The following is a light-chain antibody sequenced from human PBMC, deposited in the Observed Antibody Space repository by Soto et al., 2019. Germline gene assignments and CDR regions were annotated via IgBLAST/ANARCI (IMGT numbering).Light chain of an antibody. V-gene: IGLV2-14*01. Sequence: QSALTQPASVSGSPGQSITISCTGTSSDVGGYNYVSWYQQHPGKAPKLMIHEVSNRPSGVSNRFSGSKSGNTASLTISGLQAEYEADYYCSSYTSSSTLVVFGGGTKLTVL. CDR1: SSDVGGYNY. CDR3: SSYTSSSTLVV. J-gene: IGLJ2*01. CDR2: EVS.